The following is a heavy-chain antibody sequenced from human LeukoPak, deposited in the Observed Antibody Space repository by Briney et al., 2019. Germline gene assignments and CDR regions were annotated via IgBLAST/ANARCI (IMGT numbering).Heavy chain of an antibody. CDR1: GGSISSYY. Sequence: SETLSLTCTVSGGSISSYYWSWIRQPPGKGLEWIGYIYYSGSTNYNPSLRSRVTISVDTSKNQFSLKLSSVTAADTAVYYCARAGLFLSNYDSSGYFYFDYWGQGTLVTVSS. CDR3: ARAGLFLSNYDSSGYFYFDY. D-gene: IGHD3-22*01. CDR2: IYYSGST. J-gene: IGHJ4*02. V-gene: IGHV4-59*01.